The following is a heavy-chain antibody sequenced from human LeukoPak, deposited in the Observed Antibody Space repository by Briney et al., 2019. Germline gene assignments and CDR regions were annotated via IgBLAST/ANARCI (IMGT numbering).Heavy chain of an antibody. CDR2: ISYDGSNK. CDR3: ARNLYCSSTSCYIYYYYGMDV. V-gene: IGHV3-30-3*01. D-gene: IGHD2-2*01. Sequence: GRSLRLPCAASGFTFSSYAMHWVRQAPGKGLEWVAVISYDGSNKYYADSVKGRFTISRDNSKNTLYLQMNSLRAEDTAVYYCARNLYCSSTSCYIYYYYGMDVWGQGTTVTVSS. CDR1: GFTFSSYA. J-gene: IGHJ6*02.